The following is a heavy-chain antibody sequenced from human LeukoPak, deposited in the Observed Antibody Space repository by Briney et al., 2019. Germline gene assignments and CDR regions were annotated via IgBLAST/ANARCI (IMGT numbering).Heavy chain of an antibody. J-gene: IGHJ4*02. Sequence: GGSLRLSCAASGFTFSNYALSWVRQAPGKGLEWVSAIRASDGSTYYADSVTGRFTISRDNSKNTLYLQMNSLRAEDTAVYHCANVAFYYSSGTYVWGQGTLVTVSS. CDR2: IRASDGST. D-gene: IGHD3-10*01. V-gene: IGHV3-23*01. CDR3: ANVAFYYSSGTYV. CDR1: GFTFSNYA.